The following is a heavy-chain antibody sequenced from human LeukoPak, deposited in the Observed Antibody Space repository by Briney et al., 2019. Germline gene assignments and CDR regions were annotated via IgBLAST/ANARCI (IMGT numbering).Heavy chain of an antibody. J-gene: IGHJ6*02. CDR3: VRGGHYAMDV. CDR2: TYYRSRWHE. CDR1: GDSVSSNSAA. V-gene: IGHV6-1*01. Sequence: SQTLSLTCAISGDSVSSNSAAWNWIRQSPSRGLEWLGRTYYRSRWHEDCAEFVIGRLTINPDTSKNQFSLQLNSVTPEDTAVYYCVRGGHYAMDVWGQGTTVTVSS.